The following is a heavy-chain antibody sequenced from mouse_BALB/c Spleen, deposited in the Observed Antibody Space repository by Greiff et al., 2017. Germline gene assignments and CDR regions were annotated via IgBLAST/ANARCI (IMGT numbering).Heavy chain of an antibody. CDR2: ISSGGSYT. Sequence: EVLLVESGGGLVKPGGSLKLSCAASGFTFSSYTMSWVRQTPEKRLEWVATISSGGSYTYYPDSVKGRFTISRDNAKNTLYLQMSSLKSEDTAMYYCTRDGGWDPCYVDYWGQGTTLTGSS. J-gene: IGHJ2*01. CDR3: TRDGGWDPCYVDY. CDR1: GFTFSSYT. D-gene: IGHD4-1*01. V-gene: IGHV5-6-4*01.